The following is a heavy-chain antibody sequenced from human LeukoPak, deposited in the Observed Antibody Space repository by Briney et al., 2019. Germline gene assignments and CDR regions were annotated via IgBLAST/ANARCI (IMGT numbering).Heavy chain of an antibody. CDR3: TRVGYIDEGIDY. V-gene: IGHV3-7*04. Sequence: GGSLRLSCAASGLTFSSSWMDWVRQAPGKGLEWVASINPDGNKKYSADSVKGRFTISRDNAENSLYLQMNSLRAEDTAIYYCTRVGYIDEGIDYWGQGTLVTVSS. D-gene: IGHD5-24*01. CDR2: INPDGNKK. CDR1: GLTFSSSW. J-gene: IGHJ4*02.